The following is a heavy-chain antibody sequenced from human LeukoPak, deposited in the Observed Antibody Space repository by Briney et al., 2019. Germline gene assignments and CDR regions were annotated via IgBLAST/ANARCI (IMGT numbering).Heavy chain of an antibody. J-gene: IGHJ4*02. Sequence: PGGSLRLSCAASGLSFSSNYMNWVCQAPGKGLEWVSALYIGGNTYYADSVRGRFTISRDNSKNTLYLQMNSLRAEDTAIYYCTTAAGYNYGQYWGQGTLVTVSS. CDR1: GLSFSSNY. CDR2: LYIGGNT. V-gene: IGHV3-53*01. D-gene: IGHD5-18*01. CDR3: TTAAGYNYGQY.